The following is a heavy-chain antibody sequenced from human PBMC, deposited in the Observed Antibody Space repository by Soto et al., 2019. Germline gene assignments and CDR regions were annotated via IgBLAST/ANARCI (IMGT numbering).Heavy chain of an antibody. CDR2: IHDSGSI. J-gene: IGHJ5*02. CDR3: ARSTLNYDFWSGIRP. Sequence: SETLSLTCTVSTISVRSGTYYWSWVRQPSGQGLEWIGYIHDSGSIKYNPSLKNRVTISVDTAKNQFSLKLSSVTAADTAVYYCARSTLNYDFWSGIRPWGRGTLVTVS. CDR1: TISVRSGTYY. D-gene: IGHD3-3*01. V-gene: IGHV4-61*01.